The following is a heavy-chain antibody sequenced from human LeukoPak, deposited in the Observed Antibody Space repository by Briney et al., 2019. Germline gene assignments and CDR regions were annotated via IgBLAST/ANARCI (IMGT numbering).Heavy chain of an antibody. D-gene: IGHD6-19*01. CDR1: GFTVDDYA. V-gene: IGHV3-9*01. CDR2: ISWNSGSI. CDR3: AKGAGYSSGWYEY. Sequence: GGSLRLSCAASGFTVDDYAMHWVRQAPGKGLEWVSGISWNSGSIGYADSVKGRFTISRDNAKNSLYLQMNSLRAEDTALYYCAKGAGYSSGWYEYWGQGTLVTVSS. J-gene: IGHJ4*02.